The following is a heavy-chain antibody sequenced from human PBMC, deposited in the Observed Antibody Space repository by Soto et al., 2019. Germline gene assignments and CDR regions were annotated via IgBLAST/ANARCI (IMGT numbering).Heavy chain of an antibody. J-gene: IGHJ4*02. CDR1: GGSINSNNYY. V-gene: IGHV4-39*01. Sequence: SETLSLTCTVSGGSINSNNYYWAWIRQPPGKGLAWIASIYYDGSTYYNPSLKSRVTISIDTSKNQFSLRLRSVTAADTAIYYCAKVVVAATRHTDFGSWGQGTLVTVYS. CDR3: AKVVVAATRHTDFGS. D-gene: IGHD2-15*01. CDR2: IYYDGST.